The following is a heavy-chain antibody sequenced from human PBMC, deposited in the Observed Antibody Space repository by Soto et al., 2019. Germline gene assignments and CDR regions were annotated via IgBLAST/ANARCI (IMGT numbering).Heavy chain of an antibody. CDR2: IIPIFGTR. CDR1: GGTFSNYA. CDR3: AKDGGREGSFGNWFDP. D-gene: IGHD2-15*01. V-gene: IGHV1-69*15. J-gene: IGHJ5*02. Sequence: QVHLVQSGAEVKKPGSSVKVSCKASGGTFSNYAITWVRQAPGQGLEWLGRIIPIFGTRDYAQKFQGRVTISAAESTTTAYMELSSLRSDDTAVHYCAKDGGREGSFGNWFDPWGQGTLVTVSS.